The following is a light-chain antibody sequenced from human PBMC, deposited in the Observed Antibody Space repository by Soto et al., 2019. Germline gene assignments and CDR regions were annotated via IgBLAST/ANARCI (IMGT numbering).Light chain of an antibody. Sequence: QSVLTQPPSVSGTPGQRVTISCSGGISNIGTNYVHWFQQLPGTAPKVLSNRDNQRPSGVPDRFSGSKSGTSASLAISGLRSEDEAKYYCAEWDDTVRSYVFGTGTKLTVL. CDR1: ISNIGTNY. J-gene: IGLJ1*01. CDR3: AEWDDTVRSYV. CDR2: RDN. V-gene: IGLV1-47*01.